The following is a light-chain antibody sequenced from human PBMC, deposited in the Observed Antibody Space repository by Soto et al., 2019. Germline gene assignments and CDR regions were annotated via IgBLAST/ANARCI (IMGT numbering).Light chain of an antibody. J-gene: IGKJ4*01. Sequence: EIVMTQSPATLSVSPGERATLSCRATQSVSNDFAWYQQKPGQAPRLLIYGVSTRATGIPARFSGSGSGTGFTLTISSLQSEDFAVYYCQQYNKWPLTFGGGTKVDIK. CDR1: QSVSND. CDR2: GVS. CDR3: QQYNKWPLT. V-gene: IGKV3-15*01.